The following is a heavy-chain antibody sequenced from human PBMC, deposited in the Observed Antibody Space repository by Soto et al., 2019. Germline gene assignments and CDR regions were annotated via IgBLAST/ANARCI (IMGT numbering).Heavy chain of an antibody. Sequence: GGSLRLSCAASGFTFSDKYMDWVRQAPGKGLEWVGRIRNKANSYTTEYAASVKGRFTISRDDSKTSLYLQMSSLKTEDTAVYYCATYESARGGDFDYWGQGTLVTVSS. D-gene: IGHD3-22*01. CDR1: GFTFSDKY. CDR3: ATYESARGGDFDY. CDR2: IRNKANSYTT. J-gene: IGHJ4*02. V-gene: IGHV3-72*01.